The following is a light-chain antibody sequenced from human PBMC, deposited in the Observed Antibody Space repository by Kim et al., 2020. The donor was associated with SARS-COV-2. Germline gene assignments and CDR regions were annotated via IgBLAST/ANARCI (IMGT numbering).Light chain of an antibody. V-gene: IGLV3-1*01. Sequence: SYELTQPSSVSVSPGQTATITCSGHKLGDKNACWYQQKPGQSPILIIYEDNKRPSGIPERFSGSNSGNGATLTISGTQAMDEADYYWQAWDSKVFGTGTKVTVL. CDR2: EDN. CDR3: QAWDSKV. J-gene: IGLJ1*01. CDR1: KLGDKN.